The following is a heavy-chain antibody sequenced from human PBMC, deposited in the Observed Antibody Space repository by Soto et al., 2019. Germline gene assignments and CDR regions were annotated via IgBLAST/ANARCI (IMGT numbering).Heavy chain of an antibody. CDR3: ARYYDFWTSYLYYFDY. V-gene: IGHV4-38-2*02. Sequence: SETLSLTCTVSGGSISGGSYWGWIRQPPGKGLEWIGNIYHTGVTFYNPSLKGRVTISVDTSRNQFSLKLTSVTAADTALYYCARYYDFWTSYLYYFDYWGQGTLVTVSS. J-gene: IGHJ4*02. CDR2: IYHTGVT. D-gene: IGHD3-3*01. CDR1: GGSISGGSY.